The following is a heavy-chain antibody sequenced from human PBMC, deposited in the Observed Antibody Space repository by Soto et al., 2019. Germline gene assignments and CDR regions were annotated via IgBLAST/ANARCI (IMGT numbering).Heavy chain of an antibody. CDR1: GDSVSSNSAA. J-gene: IGHJ3*02. Sequence: SQTLSLTCVISGDSVSSNSAAWNWIRQSPSRGLEWLGRTYYRSKWYNDYAVSVKSRITINPDTSKNQFSLQLNSVTPEDTAVYYCAREETKDRIAARQYDAFDIWGQGTMVTVSS. V-gene: IGHV6-1*01. D-gene: IGHD6-6*01. CDR3: AREETKDRIAARQYDAFDI. CDR2: TYYRSKWYN.